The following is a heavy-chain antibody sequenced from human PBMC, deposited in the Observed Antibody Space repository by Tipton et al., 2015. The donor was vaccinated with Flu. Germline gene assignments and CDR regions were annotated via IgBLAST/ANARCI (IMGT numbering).Heavy chain of an antibody. Sequence: TLSLTCAVSGYDISDGYYWGWIRQPPGKGLEWIGGFYHHSGSTYYNLSLKTRVTISLDTSKNQFSLKLTSVTAADTAVYYCARDGGQWNIDYWGQGTTVTVSS. J-gene: IGHJ4*02. D-gene: IGHD1/OR15-1a*01. CDR3: ARDGGQWNIDY. CDR1: GYDISDGYY. V-gene: IGHV4-38-2*02. CDR2: FYHHSGST.